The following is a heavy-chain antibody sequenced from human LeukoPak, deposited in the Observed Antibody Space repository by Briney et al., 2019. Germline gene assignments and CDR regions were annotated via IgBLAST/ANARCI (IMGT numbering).Heavy chain of an antibody. D-gene: IGHD5-12*01. Sequence: SETLSLTCTVSGGSISSHYWSWIRQPPGKGLEWIGYIYYSGSTNYNPSLKSRVTISVDTSKNQFSLKLSSVTAADTAVYYCARPRKLASSGPLYYWGQGTLVTVSS. V-gene: IGHV4-59*08. CDR2: IYYSGST. CDR1: GGSISSHY. J-gene: IGHJ4*02. CDR3: ARPRKLASSGPLYY.